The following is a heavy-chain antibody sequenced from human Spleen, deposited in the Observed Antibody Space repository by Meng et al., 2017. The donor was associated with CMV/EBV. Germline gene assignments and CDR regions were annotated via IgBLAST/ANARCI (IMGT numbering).Heavy chain of an antibody. CDR2: ITSSGIII. V-gene: IGHV3-11*04. CDR3: ARDPPEYYDSSGYPGH. D-gene: IGHD3-22*01. Sequence: GESLKIPCAGSGFTYRDYYMSWIRQTPGKGLEWVSYITSSGIIIYYADSVKGRFTVSRDNPKKTMYLEMNSLRDEDTAVYYSARDPPEYYDSSGYPGHWGQGTLVTVSS. J-gene: IGHJ4*02. CDR1: GFTYRDYY.